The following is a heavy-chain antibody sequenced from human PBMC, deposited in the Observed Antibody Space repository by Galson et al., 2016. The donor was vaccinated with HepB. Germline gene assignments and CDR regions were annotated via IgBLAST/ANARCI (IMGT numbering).Heavy chain of an antibody. CDR2: IYNSGST. V-gene: IGHV4-31*03. D-gene: IGHD2-21*02. CDR3: ARDGVVTGRDGLDV. CDR1: GGSISSGGYY. J-gene: IGHJ6*02. Sequence: TLSLTCTVSGGSISSGGYYWTWIRQHPGKGLEWIGHIYNSGSTSYNPSLKSRVTMSVDTSKSQFSPNLSSVTAADTAVYYCARDGVVTGRDGLDVWGQGTSVTVSS.